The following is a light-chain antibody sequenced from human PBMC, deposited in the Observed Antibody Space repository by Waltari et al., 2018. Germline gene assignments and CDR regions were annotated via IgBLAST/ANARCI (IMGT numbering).Light chain of an antibody. CDR3: QQYNSYSA. CDR1: ESISNW. CDR2: RAS. V-gene: IGKV1-5*03. Sequence: DIQMTQSPSTLYASVGDRVSITCRASESISNWLAWYQQKPGKAPKLLIYRASNLESGVPSRFSGSGSGTEFTLTITSLQPDDFATYYCQQYNSYSAFGQGTKLEIE. J-gene: IGKJ2*01.